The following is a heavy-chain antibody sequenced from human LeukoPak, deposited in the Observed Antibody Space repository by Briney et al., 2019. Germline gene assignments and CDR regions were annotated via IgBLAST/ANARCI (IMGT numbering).Heavy chain of an antibody. D-gene: IGHD3-10*01. CDR1: GFTVSSNY. CDR3: ARAPNVLLWFAD. J-gene: IGHJ4*02. V-gene: IGHV3-53*01. CDR2: IYSGGST. Sequence: QAGGSLRLSCAASGFTVSSNYMSWVRQAPGKGLEWVSVIYSGGSTYYADFVKGRFTISRDNSKNTLYLQMNSLRAEDTAVYYCARAPNVLLWFADWSLGTLVTVSS.